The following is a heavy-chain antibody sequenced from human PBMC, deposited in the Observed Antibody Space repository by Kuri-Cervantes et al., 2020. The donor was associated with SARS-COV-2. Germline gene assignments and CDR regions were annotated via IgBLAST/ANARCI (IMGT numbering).Heavy chain of an antibody. J-gene: IGHJ5*02. CDR3: ARDGGGWFDP. CDR1: GFTLSGHW. D-gene: IGHD3-16*01. CDR2: INPDGSYT. V-gene: IGHV3-74*01. Sequence: GGSLRLSCAASGFTLSGHWIHWVRQAPGKGLVWVSRINPDGSYTNNADSVKGRFTLSRDNAKNMLFLQMNSLRAEDTAVYYCARDGGGWFDPWGQGTLVTVSS.